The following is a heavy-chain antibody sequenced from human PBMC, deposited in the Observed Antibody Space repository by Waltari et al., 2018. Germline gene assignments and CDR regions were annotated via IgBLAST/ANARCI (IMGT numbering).Heavy chain of an antibody. CDR2: MHPNSCVT. D-gene: IGHD1-1*01. J-gene: IGHJ5*02. CDR1: GYTFTDYY. Sequence: QVQLVQSGAEVKKPGASVKVSCKASGYTFTDYYMHWVRQAPGQGLEWMGWMHPNSCVTKYAQVFQGRVTLTRDTSISTAYMELTSLRSDDTAVYYCARGYIVTTSGNWFDPWGQGTLVTVSS. CDR3: ARGYIVTTSGNWFDP. V-gene: IGHV1-2*02.